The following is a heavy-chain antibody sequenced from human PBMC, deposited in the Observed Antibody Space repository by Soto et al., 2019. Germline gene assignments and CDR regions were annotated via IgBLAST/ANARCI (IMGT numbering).Heavy chain of an antibody. CDR3: ARGFSFSDNSDNDRIYFYYGLNV. V-gene: IGHV4-4*02. J-gene: IGHJ6*02. D-gene: IGHD2-15*01. CDR1: GGSITTGHW. Sequence: SETLSLTCDVSGGSITTGHWWTWVRQSPGEGLEWIGEIYQSGITNYNPSLNSRLSISMDQSKNQFSLKLTSVTAADTALYFCARGFSFSDNSDNDRIYFYYGLNVWGQGXTVTVYS. CDR2: IYQSGIT.